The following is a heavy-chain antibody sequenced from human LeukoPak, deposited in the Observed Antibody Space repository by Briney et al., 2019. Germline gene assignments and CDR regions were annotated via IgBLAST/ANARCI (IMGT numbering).Heavy chain of an antibody. CDR2: IYYSGST. V-gene: IGHV4-59*08. Sequence: SETLSLTCTVSGGSISSYYWSWIRQPPGKGLEWIGYIYYSGSTNYNPSLKSRVTISVDTSKNQFSLKLSSVTAADTAVYYRARLPGYSYGSGYYYYGMDVWGQGTTVTVSS. CDR3: ARLPGYSYGSGYYYYGMDV. D-gene: IGHD5-18*01. J-gene: IGHJ6*02. CDR1: GGSISSYY.